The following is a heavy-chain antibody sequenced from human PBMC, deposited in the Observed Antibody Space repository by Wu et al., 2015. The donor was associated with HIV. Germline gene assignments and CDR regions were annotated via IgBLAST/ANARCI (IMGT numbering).Heavy chain of an antibody. CDR3: ARSTVITDYCDS. CDR2: ISAHSGNT. V-gene: IGHV1-18*01. Sequence: QVHLTQSGPELKRPGASVKVSCTASGYIFTSYGIHWVRQAPGQGLEWMGWISAHSGNTFYAQKVQGRVTMTTDKSTNTAYMELRTLKSDDTGVYYCARSTVITDYCDSWGPGTLVTVSS. CDR1: GYIFTSYG. D-gene: IGHD4-11*01. J-gene: IGHJ4*02.